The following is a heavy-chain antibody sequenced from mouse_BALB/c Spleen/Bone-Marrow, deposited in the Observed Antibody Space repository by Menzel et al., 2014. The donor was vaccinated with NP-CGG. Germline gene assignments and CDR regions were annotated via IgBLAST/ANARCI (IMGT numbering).Heavy chain of an antibody. CDR3: AREGTYYAYFDY. D-gene: IGHD1-1*01. V-gene: IGHV1-4*02. CDR1: GYIFTSYT. J-gene: IGHJ2*01. CDR2: INPSIGYT. Sequence: VQLQQSAAELARPGASVKLSCKASGYIFTSYTIQWIKQRPGQGLEWIGYINPSIGYTGYNQKFKDKTTLTADTSSSTTYMQLSSLTSEDSAVYYCAREGTYYAYFDYWGQGTTLTVSS.